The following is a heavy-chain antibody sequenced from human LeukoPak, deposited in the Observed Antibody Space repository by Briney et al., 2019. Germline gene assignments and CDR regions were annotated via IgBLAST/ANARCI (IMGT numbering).Heavy chain of an antibody. CDR3: AKDRCSNGVGCYYYYMDV. Sequence: GGSLRLSCVTSGFNFSDSWMNWVRRAPGRGLEWVAYIQYDGSNQQYADSVKGRFSISRDSSKNILYLQMNSLRAEDTAVYYCAKDRCSNGVGCYYYYMDVWGKGTTVTISS. J-gene: IGHJ6*03. V-gene: IGHV3-30*02. CDR2: IQYDGSNQ. CDR1: GFNFSDSW. D-gene: IGHD2-8*01.